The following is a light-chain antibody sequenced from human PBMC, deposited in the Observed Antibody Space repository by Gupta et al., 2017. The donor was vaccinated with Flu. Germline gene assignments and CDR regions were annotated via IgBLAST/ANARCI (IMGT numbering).Light chain of an antibody. V-gene: IGKV3-20*01. J-gene: IGKJ2*01. CDR2: AAS. Sequence: RATLSCRASQSVSSSYLAWYQQKPGQAPRLLIYAASSRATGIPDRFSGSGSGTDFTLTISRLEPEDFAVYYCQQYGSSPRYTFGQGTKLEIK. CDR3: QQYGSSPRYT. CDR1: QSVSSSY.